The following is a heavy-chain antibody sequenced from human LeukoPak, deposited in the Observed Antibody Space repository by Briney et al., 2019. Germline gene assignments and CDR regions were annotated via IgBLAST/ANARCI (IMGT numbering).Heavy chain of an antibody. CDR1: GFTFSSYW. V-gene: IGHV3-74*01. CDR3: ARAGYSSSWYYYYYYMDV. CDR2: INSDGSST. D-gene: IGHD6-13*01. J-gene: IGHJ6*03. Sequence: GGSLRLSCAASGFTFSSYWMSWVRQAPGKGLVWVSRINSDGSSTSYADSVKGRFTISRDNAKNTLYLQVNSLRAEDTAVYYCARAGYSSSWYYYYYYMDVWGKGTTVTVSS.